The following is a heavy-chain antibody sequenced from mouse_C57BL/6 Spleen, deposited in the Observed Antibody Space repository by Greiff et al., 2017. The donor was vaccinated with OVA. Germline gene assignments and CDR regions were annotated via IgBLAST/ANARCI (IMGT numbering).Heavy chain of an antibody. CDR2: IDPETGGT. Sequence: QVQLKQSGAELVRPGASVTLSCKASGYTFTDYEMHWVKQTPVHGLEWIGAIDPETGGTAYNQKFKGKAILTADKSSSTAYMELRSLTSEDSAVYYCTRLATVVATRYFDVWGTGTTVTVSS. V-gene: IGHV1-15*01. D-gene: IGHD1-1*01. CDR3: TRLATVVATRYFDV. J-gene: IGHJ1*03. CDR1: GYTFTDYE.